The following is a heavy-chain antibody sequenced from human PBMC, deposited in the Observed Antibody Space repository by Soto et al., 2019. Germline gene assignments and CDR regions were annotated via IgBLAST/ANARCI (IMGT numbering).Heavy chain of an antibody. CDR1: SSYY. CDR2: IYYSGST. J-gene: IGHJ4*02. Sequence: SSYYWSWIRQPPGKGLEWIGYIYYSGSTNYNPSLKSRVTTSVDTSKNQFSLKLSSVTTADTAVYYCARRVATRQMGYYFDYWGQGTLVTVSS. D-gene: IGHD6-6*01. V-gene: IGHV4-59*01. CDR3: ARRVATRQMGYYFDY.